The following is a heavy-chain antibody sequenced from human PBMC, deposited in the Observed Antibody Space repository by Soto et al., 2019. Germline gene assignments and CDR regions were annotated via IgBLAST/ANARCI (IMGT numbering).Heavy chain of an antibody. CDR3: ARDTSIAVAGDDYFDY. V-gene: IGHV4-4*02. D-gene: IGHD6-19*01. CDR2: IYHSGRT. CDR1: GGSISSSNW. Sequence: QVQLQESGPGLVKPSGTLSLTCAVSGGSISSSNWWSWVRQPPGKGLEWIGEIYHSGRTNYNPSHKSRVTISVDKSKNQFSPKLSSVTAADTAVYYCARDTSIAVAGDDYFDYWGQGTLVTVSS. J-gene: IGHJ4*02.